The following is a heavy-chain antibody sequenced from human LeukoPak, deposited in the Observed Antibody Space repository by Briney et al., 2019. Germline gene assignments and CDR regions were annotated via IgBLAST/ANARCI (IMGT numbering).Heavy chain of an antibody. J-gene: IGHJ4*02. D-gene: IGHD1-1*01. CDR2: NSGSGGSI. CDR3: AKLRGPTSGAPDY. CDR1: VFTFSSYA. Sequence: GGPLRLSCAASVFTFSSYAMTWVRQAPGKGLEWVSGNSGSGGSIYYAVAVKGRFTISRDNSKNTLYLQMNSLRAEDTALYYCAKLRGPTSGAPDYWGQGALVTVSS. V-gene: IGHV3-23*01.